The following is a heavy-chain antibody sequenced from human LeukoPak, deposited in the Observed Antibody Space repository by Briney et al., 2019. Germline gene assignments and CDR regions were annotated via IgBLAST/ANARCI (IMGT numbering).Heavy chain of an antibody. J-gene: IGHJ4*02. D-gene: IGHD1-26*01. CDR2: INSDGSST. CDR1: GFTFSDYA. CDR3: ARRSSGSPPYYFGY. V-gene: IGHV3-74*01. Sequence: GGSLRLSCAASGFTFSDYAMHWVRQAPGKGLVWVSRINSDGSSTSYADSVKGRFTISRDNAKNTLYLQMNSLRAEDTAVYYCARRSSGSPPYYFGYWGQGTLVTVSS.